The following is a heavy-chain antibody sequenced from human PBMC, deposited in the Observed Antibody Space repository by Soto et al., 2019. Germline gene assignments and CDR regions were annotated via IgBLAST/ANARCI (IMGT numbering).Heavy chain of an antibody. CDR1: GFTFSSYA. CDR2: ISYDGSNK. V-gene: IGHV3-30-3*01. CDR3: AREGIVLVPAAKAFYI. J-gene: IGHJ3*02. Sequence: QVQLVESGGGVVQPGRSLRLSCAASGFTFSSYAMHWVRQAPGKGLEWVAVISYDGSNKYYADSVKGRFTISRDNSKNTLYLQMNSLRAEDMAVYYCAREGIVLVPAAKAFYIWGQLTMVTVSS. D-gene: IGHD2-2*01.